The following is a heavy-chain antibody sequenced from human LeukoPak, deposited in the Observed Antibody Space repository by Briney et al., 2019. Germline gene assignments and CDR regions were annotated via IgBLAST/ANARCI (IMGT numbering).Heavy chain of an antibody. CDR1: GFTFSTHA. CDR3: AKGPRQQLVTRFDN. CDR2: ISASGGST. Sequence: PGGSLRLSCAASGFTFSTHAMSWVRQAPGKGLEWVSDISASGGSTYYADSVKGRFTVSRDNSKNTLYLQMSSLRADDTVVYYCAKGPRQQLVTRFDNWGQGTLVTVSS. V-gene: IGHV3-23*01. D-gene: IGHD6-13*01. J-gene: IGHJ4*02.